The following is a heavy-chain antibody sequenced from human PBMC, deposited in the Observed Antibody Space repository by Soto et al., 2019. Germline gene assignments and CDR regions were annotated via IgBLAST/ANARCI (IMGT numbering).Heavy chain of an antibody. J-gene: IGHJ3*02. D-gene: IGHD3-22*01. CDR1: GGSTSSSSHY. Sequence: SETLSLTCTVSGGSTSSSSHYWGWIRQPPGKGLEWIGSIYYSGSAYYNPSLKSRVTISLDTSKNQFFLKLSSVTAADTAGYYCARRRPYDSSGYYSVDDTFDIWGQGTMVTVSS. CDR2: IYYSGSA. V-gene: IGHV4-39*01. CDR3: ARRRPYDSSGYYSVDDTFDI.